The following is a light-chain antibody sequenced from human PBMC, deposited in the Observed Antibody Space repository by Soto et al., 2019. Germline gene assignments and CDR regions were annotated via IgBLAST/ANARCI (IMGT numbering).Light chain of an antibody. CDR2: DVS. CDR3: CSYAGTSPLI. Sequence: XSALAQPRSGSWSPGQAVTISCAGTSSDVGGYNYVSWYQQHPGKAPKLMIYDVSKWPSGVPDRFSGSKSGNTASLTISGLQAEHEDDYYCCSYAGTSPLIFGNATKVTVL. V-gene: IGLV2-11*01. J-gene: IGLJ1*01. CDR1: SSDVGGYNY.